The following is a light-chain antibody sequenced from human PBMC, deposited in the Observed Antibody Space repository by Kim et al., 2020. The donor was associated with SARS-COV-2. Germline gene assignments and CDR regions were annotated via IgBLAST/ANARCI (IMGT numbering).Light chain of an antibody. CDR1: ICNIGAGYD. Sequence: QRVNISCTGRICNIGAGYDVRWYHQLPATAPTLLIYGNSNRPSGVLARCSGSKSAPSASLSITGLQAEDEADYYCQSYDNSLSGYVFGSGTKVTVL. CDR3: QSYDNSLSGYV. J-gene: IGLJ1*01. V-gene: IGLV1-40*01. CDR2: GNS.